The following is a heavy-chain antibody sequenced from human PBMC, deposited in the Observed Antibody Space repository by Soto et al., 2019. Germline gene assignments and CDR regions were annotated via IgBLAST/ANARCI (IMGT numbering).Heavy chain of an antibody. J-gene: IGHJ4*02. D-gene: IGHD2-15*01. CDR3: ATPIGKEHCRGGGCYSGGDF. CDR2: ISDSGST. V-gene: IGHV3-23*01. Sequence: EVQLLESGGGLVQPGGSLRLSCAASGFTFSTYAMTWVRQAPGKGLEWVSGISDSGSTSYADSVKGRFTISRENSKTTVYLQMNSLRADDTAVYYCATPIGKEHCRGGGCYSGGDFWGQGTLVTVSS. CDR1: GFTFSTYA.